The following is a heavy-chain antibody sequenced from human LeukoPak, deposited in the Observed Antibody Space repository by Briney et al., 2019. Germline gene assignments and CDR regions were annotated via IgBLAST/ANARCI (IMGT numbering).Heavy chain of an antibody. CDR1: GGSITSYY. D-gene: IGHD3-22*01. CDR2: TYARGST. CDR3: AGYDSSIPYYFDS. Sequence: SETLSLTCTVSGGSITSYYWSWIRQPAGKGLEWIGRTYARGSTSYNPSLKSRVTMSVDTSKNQFSLRLSSVTAADTAVYYCAGYDSSIPYYFDSWGQGTLVTVSS. J-gene: IGHJ4*02. V-gene: IGHV4-4*07.